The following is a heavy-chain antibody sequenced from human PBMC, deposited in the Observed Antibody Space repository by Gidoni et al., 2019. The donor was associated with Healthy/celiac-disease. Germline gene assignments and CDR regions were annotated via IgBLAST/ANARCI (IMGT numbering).Heavy chain of an antibody. V-gene: IGHV5-51*01. D-gene: IGHD2-21*02. CDR2: IYPGDSDN. Sequence: EVQLVQSGAEVKKPGASLTISCKGSGYSFTSYWIGWVRQMPGKGLEWMGIIYPGDSDNRYSPSFQGQVTISADKSISTAYLQWSSLKASDTAMYYCARSQRWGDSNDYFDYWGQGTLVTVSS. CDR1: GYSFTSYW. CDR3: ARSQRWGDSNDYFDY. J-gene: IGHJ4*02.